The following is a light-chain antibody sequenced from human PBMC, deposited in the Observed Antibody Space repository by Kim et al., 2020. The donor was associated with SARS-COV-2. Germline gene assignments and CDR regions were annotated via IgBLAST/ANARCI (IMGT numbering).Light chain of an antibody. CDR3: MQPLQTPWT. CDR1: QSLLHSNGYKY. V-gene: IGKV2-28*01. Sequence: DIVMTQSPPSLPVTNGEPASISCRSSQSLLHSNGYKYLDWYLQRPWQSLQLLIYLGSHRASGVSDRFTGSGSGTDFTLRISRVEAEDVWIYYCMQPLQTPWTFGQGTKVDIK. CDR2: LGS. J-gene: IGKJ1*01.